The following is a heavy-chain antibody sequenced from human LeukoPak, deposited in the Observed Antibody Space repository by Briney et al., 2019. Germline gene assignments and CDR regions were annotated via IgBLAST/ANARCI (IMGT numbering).Heavy chain of an antibody. CDR3: ARGSHYYGSGSYLDY. D-gene: IGHD3-10*01. CDR2: INHSGST. V-gene: IGHV4-34*01. J-gene: IGHJ4*02. Sequence: SETLSLTCAVYGGSFSGYYWSWIRQPPGKGLEWIGKINHSGSTNYNPSLKSRVTISVDTSKNQFSLKLSSVTAADTAVYYCARGSHYYGSGSYLDYWGQGTLVTVSS. CDR1: GGSFSGYY.